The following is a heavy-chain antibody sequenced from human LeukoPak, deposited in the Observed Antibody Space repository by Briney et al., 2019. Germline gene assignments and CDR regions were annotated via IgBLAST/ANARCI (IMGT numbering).Heavy chain of an antibody. CDR1: GFTFSSYW. CDR3: ARELGAAVARGRGAFDI. J-gene: IGHJ3*02. Sequence: GGSLRLSCAASGFTFSSYWMSWVRQAPGKGLEWVANIKQDGSEKYYVDSVKGRFTISRENAKNSLYLQMNSLRAGDTAVYYCARELGAAVARGRGAFDIWGQGTLVTVSS. CDR2: IKQDGSEK. D-gene: IGHD6-19*01. V-gene: IGHV3-7*01.